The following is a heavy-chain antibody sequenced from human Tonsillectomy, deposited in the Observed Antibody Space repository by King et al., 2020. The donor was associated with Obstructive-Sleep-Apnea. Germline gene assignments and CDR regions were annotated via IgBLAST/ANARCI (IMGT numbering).Heavy chain of an antibody. J-gene: IGHJ3*02. Sequence: HVQLVESGAEVKKPGASVKVSCKASGYTFTGYYMHWVRQAPGQGLEWMGWINPNSGGTNYAQKFQGWVTMTRDTSISTAYMELSRLRSDDTAVYYCARDLGTTTHDALDIWGQGTMVTVSS. V-gene: IGHV1-2*04. CDR1: GYTFTGYY. D-gene: IGHD4-17*01. CDR2: INPNSGGT. CDR3: ARDLGTTTHDALDI.